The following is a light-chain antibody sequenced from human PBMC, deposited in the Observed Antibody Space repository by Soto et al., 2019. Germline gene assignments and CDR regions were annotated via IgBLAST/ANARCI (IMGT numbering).Light chain of an antibody. Sequence: EIVLTQSPGTLSLSPGDGATLSRRASQSVSSGYLAWYKQKPGQAPSLLIYGASRRATGIPDRFSGSGSGTDFTLSISRLEPEDFAVYWCQHYGNSPTFGQGTKVDIK. CDR2: GAS. CDR1: QSVSSGY. V-gene: IGKV3-20*01. J-gene: IGKJ1*01. CDR3: QHYGNSPT.